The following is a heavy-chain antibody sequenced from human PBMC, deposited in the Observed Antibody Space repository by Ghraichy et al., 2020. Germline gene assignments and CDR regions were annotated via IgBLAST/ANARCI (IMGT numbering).Heavy chain of an antibody. D-gene: IGHD6-19*01. Sequence: ASVKVSCKASGYTFTSYAMHWVRQAPGQRPEWMGWINAGNGNTKYSQKFQGRVTITRDTSASTAYMELSSLRSEDTAVYYCAREASGSGWYFFDYWGQGTLVTVSS. J-gene: IGHJ4*02. CDR2: INAGNGNT. CDR1: GYTFTSYA. V-gene: IGHV1-3*01. CDR3: AREASGSGWYFFDY.